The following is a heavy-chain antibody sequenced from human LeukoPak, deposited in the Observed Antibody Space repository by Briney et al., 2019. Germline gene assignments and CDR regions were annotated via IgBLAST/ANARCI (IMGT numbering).Heavy chain of an antibody. CDR2: IIPIFGTA. Sequence: SVKVSCKASGYTLTSYGISWVRQAPGQGLEWMGGIIPIFGTANYAQKFQGRVTITADESTSTAYMELSSLRSEDTAVYYCARERGILEWQYWGQGTLVTVSS. CDR3: ARERGILEWQY. V-gene: IGHV1-69*13. CDR1: GYTLTSYG. D-gene: IGHD3-3*01. J-gene: IGHJ4*02.